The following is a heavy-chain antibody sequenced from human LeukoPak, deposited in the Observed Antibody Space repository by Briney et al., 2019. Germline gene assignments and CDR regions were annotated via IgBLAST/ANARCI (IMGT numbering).Heavy chain of an antibody. D-gene: IGHD3-3*01. J-gene: IGHJ4*02. CDR3: ARDRRPPFGVVIKTREYYFDY. Sequence: ALVKVSCKASGYTFTSYGISWVRQAPGQGLEWMGWISAYNGNTNYAQKLQGRVTMTTDTSTSTAYMELRSLRSDDTAVYYCARDRRPPFGVVIKTREYYFDYWGQGTLVTVSS. V-gene: IGHV1-18*01. CDR1: GYTFTSYG. CDR2: ISAYNGNT.